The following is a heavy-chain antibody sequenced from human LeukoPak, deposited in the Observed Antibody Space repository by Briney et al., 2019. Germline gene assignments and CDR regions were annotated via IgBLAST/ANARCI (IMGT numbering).Heavy chain of an antibody. Sequence: GGSLRLSCAASGFTFGSNWMGWVRQAPGKGLEWVANIKEDGSERHYVDSVKGRFTISRDNAKNSLYLQMNNLRAEDTAVYYCATGRMTESWGQGTLVTVSS. J-gene: IGHJ5*02. CDR3: ATGRMTES. D-gene: IGHD2-8*01. CDR2: IKEDGSER. CDR1: GFTFGSNW. V-gene: IGHV3-7*01.